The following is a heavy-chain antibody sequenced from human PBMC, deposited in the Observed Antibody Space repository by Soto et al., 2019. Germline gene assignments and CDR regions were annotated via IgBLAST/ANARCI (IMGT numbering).Heavy chain of an antibody. CDR1: GGTFSSYA. J-gene: IGHJ4*02. CDR3: PAPRVGDTAMVKY. V-gene: IGHV1-69*05. CDR2: IIPIFGTA. D-gene: IGHD5-18*01. Sequence: QVQLVQSGAEVKKPGSSVKVSCKASGGTFSSYAISWVRQAPGQGLEWMGGIIPIFGTAHYAQKFQGRVTITCDESTSTAYMELRRLRSDDTAGYYCPAPRVGDTAMVKYWGQGTLVTVSS.